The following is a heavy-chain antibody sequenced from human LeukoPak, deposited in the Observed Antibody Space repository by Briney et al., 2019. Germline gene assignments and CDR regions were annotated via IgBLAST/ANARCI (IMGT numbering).Heavy chain of an antibody. D-gene: IGHD3-10*01. CDR3: ARHESGSWEFVY. CDR1: GGSISSSSYY. J-gene: IGHJ4*02. CDR2: IYYSGST. Sequence: SETLSLTCTVSGGSISSSSYYWGWIRQPPGKGLEWIGTIYYSGSTYYNPSLKSRVTISVDMSKNQFSLKLSSVTAADTAAYYCARHESGSWEFVYWGQGTLVTVSS. V-gene: IGHV4-39*01.